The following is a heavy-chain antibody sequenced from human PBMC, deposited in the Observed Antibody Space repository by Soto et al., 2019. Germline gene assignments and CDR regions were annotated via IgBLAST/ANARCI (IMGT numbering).Heavy chain of an antibody. V-gene: IGHV4-39*01. Sequence: SETLSLTCTVSGGSISSSSYYWGWIRQPPGKGLEWIGSIYYSGSTYYNPSLKSRVTISVDTSKNQFSLKLSSVTAADTAVYYCARHPDYGDGWFDPWGQGTLVTVSS. CDR1: GGSISSSSYY. CDR2: IYYSGST. D-gene: IGHD4-17*01. CDR3: ARHPDYGDGWFDP. J-gene: IGHJ5*02.